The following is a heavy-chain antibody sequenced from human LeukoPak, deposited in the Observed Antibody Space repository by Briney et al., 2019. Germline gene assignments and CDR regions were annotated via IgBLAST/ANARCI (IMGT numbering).Heavy chain of an antibody. CDR1: GGSISSYY. J-gene: IGHJ4*02. CDR3: ARESSKVYGSGRFDY. Sequence: SETLSLTCTVSGGSISSYYWSWIRQPPGKRLEWIGYIYYSGSTNYNPSLKSRVTISVDTSKNQFSLKLSSVTAADTAVYYCARESSKVYGSGRFDYWGQGTLVTVSS. V-gene: IGHV4-59*01. CDR2: IYYSGST. D-gene: IGHD3-10*01.